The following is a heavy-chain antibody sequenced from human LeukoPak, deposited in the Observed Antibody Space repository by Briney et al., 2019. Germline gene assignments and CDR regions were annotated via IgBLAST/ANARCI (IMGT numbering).Heavy chain of an antibody. J-gene: IGHJ6*02. Sequence: SETLSLTCTVSGGSITSYYWSWIRQPAGKGLEWIGRIHTGGSTNYNPSLKSRVTMSVDTSENQFSLKLTSVTATDTAMYYCASSFAVAGYYHGMDVWGQGTTVTVSS. V-gene: IGHV4-4*07. CDR1: GGSITSYY. CDR3: ASSFAVAGYYHGMDV. CDR2: IHTGGST. D-gene: IGHD3-3*01.